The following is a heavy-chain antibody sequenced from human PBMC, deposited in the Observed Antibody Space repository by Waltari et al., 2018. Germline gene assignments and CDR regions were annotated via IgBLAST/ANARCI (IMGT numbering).Heavy chain of an antibody. V-gene: IGHV1-3*01. J-gene: IGHJ3*02. CDR2: INAGNGNT. CDR3: ARGRVFGVVSSAFDI. Sequence: QVQLVQSGAEVKKPGASVKVSCKASGYTFTSYAMHWVRQAPGQRLEWMGWINAGNGNTKYSQKFQGRVTITRDTSASTAYMELSSLRSEDTAVYYCARGRVFGVVSSAFDIWGQGTMVTVSS. D-gene: IGHD3-3*01. CDR1: GYTFTSYA.